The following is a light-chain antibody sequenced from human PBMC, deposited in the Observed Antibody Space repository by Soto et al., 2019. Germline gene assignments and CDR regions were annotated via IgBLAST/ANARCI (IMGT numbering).Light chain of an antibody. Sequence: QSALTQPASVSGSPGQSITTSCTGTSSDVGAYNYDSWYQQYPGEAPKVIIYDVSHRPAGVSNRFSGSKSGNTASLTISGLQTQDEADYYCSSYTSATTYVFGTGTQLTVL. J-gene: IGLJ1*01. V-gene: IGLV2-14*01. CDR3: SSYTSATTYV. CDR2: DVS. CDR1: SSDVGAYNY.